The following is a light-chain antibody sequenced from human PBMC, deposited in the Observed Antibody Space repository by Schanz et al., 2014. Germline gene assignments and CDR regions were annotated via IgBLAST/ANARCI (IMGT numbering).Light chain of an antibody. CDR1: QSITEY. Sequence: DIQMTQSPSSLSAAIGDRVIITCRASQSITEYLNWYQQKPGKAPKLLIYAASTLQSGVSSRFSGSGSVTDFTLTISSLRPEDVATYFCQQTYSLPLTFGGGTKVEI. J-gene: IGKJ4*01. CDR3: QQTYSLPLT. V-gene: IGKV1-39*01. CDR2: AAS.